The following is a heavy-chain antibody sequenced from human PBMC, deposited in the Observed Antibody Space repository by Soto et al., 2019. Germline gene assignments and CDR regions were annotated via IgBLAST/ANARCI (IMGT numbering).Heavy chain of an antibody. Sequence: EVQLVESGGGLVQPGRSLRLSCAASGFAFENYAIHWVRQAPGTGLQWVSGISWNSDTIGYAGSVKGRFTISRDNAKNSVYLQMNSLRPEDTALYYCVKAHGVGSYYNWFESWGQGTLVTISS. CDR3: VKAHGVGSYYNWFES. CDR1: GFAFENYA. D-gene: IGHD3-10*01. V-gene: IGHV3-9*01. CDR2: ISWNSDTI. J-gene: IGHJ5*01.